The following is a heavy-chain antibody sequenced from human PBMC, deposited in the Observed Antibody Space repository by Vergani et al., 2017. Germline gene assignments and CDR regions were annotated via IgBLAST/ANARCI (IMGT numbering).Heavy chain of an antibody. CDR2: ISSSSSYI. CDR3: ARDLFYYDSSGYYSGFFDY. V-gene: IGHV3-21*01. CDR1: GFTFSSYS. J-gene: IGHJ4*02. Sequence: EVQLVESGGGLVKPGGSLRLPCAASGFTFSSYSMNWARQAPGKGLEWVSSISSSSSYIYYPDSVKGRFTISRDNAKNSLYLQMNSLRAEDTAVYYCARDLFYYDSSGYYSGFFDYWGQGTLVTVSS. D-gene: IGHD3-22*01.